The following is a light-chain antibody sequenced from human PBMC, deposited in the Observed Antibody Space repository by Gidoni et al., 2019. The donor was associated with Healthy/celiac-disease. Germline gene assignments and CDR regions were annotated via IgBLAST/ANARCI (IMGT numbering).Light chain of an antibody. CDR3: QQRSNWIT. CDR2: DAS. Sequence: EIVLTQSPATLSLSPGERATLSCRASQSVSSYLAWYQQKPGQAPRLLIYDASNRATGIPARFSGSGSETDFTLTISSLEPEDFAVYYCQQRSNWITFGQXTRLEIK. CDR1: QSVSSY. V-gene: IGKV3-11*01. J-gene: IGKJ5*01.